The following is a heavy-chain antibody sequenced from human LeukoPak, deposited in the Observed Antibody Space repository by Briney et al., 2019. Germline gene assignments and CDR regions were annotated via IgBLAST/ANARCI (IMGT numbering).Heavy chain of an antibody. Sequence: SETLSLTCTVSGYSITRGYYWGWIRQPPGKGLEWIGNIYHSGSTYYNASLKSRVTISVDTSKNQFSLKLTSVTAADTAVYYCAREPTTIYGDFDYWGQGTLVTVSS. CDR2: IYHSGST. CDR1: GYSITRGYY. CDR3: AREPTTIYGDFDY. V-gene: IGHV4-38-2*02. J-gene: IGHJ4*02. D-gene: IGHD4-17*01.